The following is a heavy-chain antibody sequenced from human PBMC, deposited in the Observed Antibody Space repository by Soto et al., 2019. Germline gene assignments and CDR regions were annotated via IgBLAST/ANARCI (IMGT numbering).Heavy chain of an antibody. CDR2: ISWNSGSI. Sequence: SLRLSCAASGFTFSSYGMHWVRQAPGKGLEWVSGISWNSGSIGYADSVKGRFTISRDNAKNSLYLQMNSLRAEDTALYYCAKEAGKSGGYRPPSPAYWGQGTRVTVSS. V-gene: IGHV3-9*01. D-gene: IGHD2-15*01. CDR3: AKEAGKSGGYRPPSPAY. J-gene: IGHJ4*02. CDR1: GFTFSSYG.